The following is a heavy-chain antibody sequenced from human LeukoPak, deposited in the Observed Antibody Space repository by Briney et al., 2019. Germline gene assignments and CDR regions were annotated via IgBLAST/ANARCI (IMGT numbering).Heavy chain of an antibody. CDR2: IYYSGGT. CDR1: GGSMSNHY. D-gene: IGHD5-24*01. Sequence: SETLSLTCTVSGGSMSNHYWSWIRQPPGKGLEWIGYIYYSGGTKYNPSLKSRVTISVDTSKNQFSLKLSSVTAADTAVYYCARRARRDGYTWGDYYYYYGMDVWGQGTTVTVSS. CDR3: ARRARRDGYTWGDYYYYYGMDV. V-gene: IGHV4-59*08. J-gene: IGHJ6*02.